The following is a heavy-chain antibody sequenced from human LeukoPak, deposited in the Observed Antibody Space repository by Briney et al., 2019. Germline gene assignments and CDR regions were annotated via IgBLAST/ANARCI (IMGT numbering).Heavy chain of an antibody. CDR3: ARGRGEAAMARHYGMDV. CDR2: IYYSGST. Sequence: SETLSLTCTVSGGSISSGGYYWSWIRQPPGKGLEWIGHIYYSGSTYYNPSLKSRLNISVDTSKNHFSLQLSSVTAADTALYYCARGRGEAAMARHYGMDVWGQGTTVTVSS. D-gene: IGHD5-18*01. J-gene: IGHJ6*02. V-gene: IGHV4-31*03. CDR1: GGSISSGGYY.